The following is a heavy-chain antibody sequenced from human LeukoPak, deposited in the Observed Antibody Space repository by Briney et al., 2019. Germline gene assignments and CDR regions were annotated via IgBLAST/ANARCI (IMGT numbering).Heavy chain of an antibody. D-gene: IGHD3-22*01. CDR1: GFTFSSCA. Sequence: PGGSLRLSCAASGFTFSSCAMSWVRQAPGKGLEWVSAIKGRFTISRDNSKNTLYLQMNSLRAEDTAVYYCAKTDSSDYSYYFDYWGQGTLVTVSS. J-gene: IGHJ4*02. CDR2: I. V-gene: IGHV3-23*01. CDR3: AKTDSSDYSYYFDY.